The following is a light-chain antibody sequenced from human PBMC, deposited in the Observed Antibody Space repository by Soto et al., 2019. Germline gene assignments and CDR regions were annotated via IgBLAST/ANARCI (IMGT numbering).Light chain of an antibody. J-gene: IGKJ5*01. CDR2: GAS. V-gene: IGKV3-11*01. CDR3: QQRSNWPIT. CDR1: QSISSS. Sequence: EIVLTQSPATLSLSPGERATLSFRASQSISSSLAWYQQKPGQAPRLLISGASNRATGIPARFSGSGSGTDFTLTISSLEPEDFAVYYCQQRSNWPITFGQGTRLEI.